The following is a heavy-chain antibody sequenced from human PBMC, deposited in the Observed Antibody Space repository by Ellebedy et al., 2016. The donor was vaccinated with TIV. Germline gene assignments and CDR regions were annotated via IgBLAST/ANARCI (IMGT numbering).Heavy chain of an antibody. V-gene: IGHV3-30*18. CDR2: ISYDGSNK. CDR3: AKISGYLDY. CDR1: GFTFSSYG. Sequence: GGSLRLSXAASGFTFSSYGMHWVRQAPGKGLEWVAVISYDGSNKYYADSVKGRFTISRDNSKNTLYLQMNSLRAEDTAVYYCAKISGYLDYWGQGTLVTVSS. J-gene: IGHJ4*02. D-gene: IGHD3-3*02.